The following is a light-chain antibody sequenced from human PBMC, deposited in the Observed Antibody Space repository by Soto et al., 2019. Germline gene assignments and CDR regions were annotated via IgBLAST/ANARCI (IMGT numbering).Light chain of an antibody. Sequence: EFVLTQSPGTLSLSPGERATLSCRASQSVNSNYLTWYQQKPGQAPRLLIYGASSRTTGIPDRFSGSGSGTDFTLPLSRLEPEDFAVYYCQHYGSSPPVTFGGGTKVEIK. CDR1: QSVNSNY. CDR3: QHYGSSPPVT. CDR2: GAS. V-gene: IGKV3-20*01. J-gene: IGKJ4*01.